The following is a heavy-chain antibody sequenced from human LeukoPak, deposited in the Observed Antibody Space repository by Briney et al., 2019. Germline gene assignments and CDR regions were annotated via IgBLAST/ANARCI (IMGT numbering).Heavy chain of an antibody. CDR1: GGSISSDY. J-gene: IGHJ4*02. CDR2: IYYSGST. V-gene: IGHV4-59*01. Sequence: SETLSLTCIVSGGSISSDYWSWIRQPPGKGLEWIGYIYYSGSTNYNPSLKSRVTISLDTSKNQFSLKLSSVTAAGTAVYYCARGLAVARFWGQGTLVTVSS. CDR3: ARGLAVARF. D-gene: IGHD6-19*01.